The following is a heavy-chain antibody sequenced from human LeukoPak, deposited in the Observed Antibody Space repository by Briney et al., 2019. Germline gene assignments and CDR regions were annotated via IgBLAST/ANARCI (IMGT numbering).Heavy chain of an antibody. CDR3: ARDRRYGYYFDY. D-gene: IGHD5-18*01. V-gene: IGHV3-30*02. Sequence: GGSLRLSCAASGFTFSSYWMSWVRQAPGKGLEWVAFIRYDGSNKYYADSVKGRFTISRDNSKNTLYLQMNSLRAEDTAVYYCARDRRYGYYFDYWGQGILVTVSS. J-gene: IGHJ4*02. CDR1: GFTFSSYW. CDR2: IRYDGSNK.